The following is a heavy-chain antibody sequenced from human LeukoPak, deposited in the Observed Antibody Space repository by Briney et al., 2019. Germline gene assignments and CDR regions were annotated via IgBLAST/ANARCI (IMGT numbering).Heavy chain of an antibody. CDR2: INPNSGGT. CDR3: ARVGDYYDSSGDFDY. D-gene: IGHD3-22*01. CDR1: GYTFTGYY. J-gene: IGHJ4*02. V-gene: IGHV1-2*02. Sequence: ASVKVSCKASGYTFTGYYMHWVRQAPGQGLEWMGWINPNSGGTNYAQKFQGRVTMTRDTSISTAYMELSRLRSDDTAVYHCARVGDYYDSSGDFDYWGQGTLVTVSS.